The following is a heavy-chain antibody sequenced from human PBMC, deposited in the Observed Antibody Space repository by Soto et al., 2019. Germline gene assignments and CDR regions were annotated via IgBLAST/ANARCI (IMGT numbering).Heavy chain of an antibody. J-gene: IGHJ4*02. CDR3: ARGPGGPDGPGDY. D-gene: IGHD2-15*01. CDR2: INAGNGNT. V-gene: IGHV1-3*01. Sequence: QVQLVQSGAEVKKPGASVKVSCKASGYTFTGYAMQWVRQAPGQRLEWMGWINAGNGNTKYSQKFQGRVTITRDTPASTANMELSSLRSEDTAVYYCARGPGGPDGPGDYWGQGTLVTVSS. CDR1: GYTFTGYA.